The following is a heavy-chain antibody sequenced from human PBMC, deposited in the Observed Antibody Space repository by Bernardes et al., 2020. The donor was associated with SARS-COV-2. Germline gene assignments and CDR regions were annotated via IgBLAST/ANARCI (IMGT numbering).Heavy chain of an antibody. CDR2: IGSSGYII. CDR1: GFHFSTYE. CDR3: ARGAGAYSTTWPREY. J-gene: IGHJ4*02. D-gene: IGHD2-2*01. V-gene: IGHV3-48*03. Sequence: GGSLRLSCAASGFHFSTYEMNWVRQAPGKGLEWVSYIGSSGYIIYYADSVKGRFTITRDDAKNAMYLQMNSLRAEDTAIYYCARGAGAYSTTWPREYWGQGTLVTVSS.